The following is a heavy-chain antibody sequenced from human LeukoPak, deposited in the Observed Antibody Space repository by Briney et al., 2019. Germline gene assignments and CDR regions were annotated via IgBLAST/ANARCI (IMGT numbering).Heavy chain of an antibody. Sequence: GGSLRLSCASSGFTFSDYWMSWVRQAPGKGLEWVANIKQDGSEKYYVDSVKGRFTISRENAKNSLYLQMNSLRAEDTAVYYCVRDRAYFDSSGFYNLDYWGQGTLVTVSS. V-gene: IGHV3-7*01. CDR2: IKQDGSEK. J-gene: IGHJ4*02. CDR1: GFTFSDYW. D-gene: IGHD3-22*01. CDR3: VRDRAYFDSSGFYNLDY.